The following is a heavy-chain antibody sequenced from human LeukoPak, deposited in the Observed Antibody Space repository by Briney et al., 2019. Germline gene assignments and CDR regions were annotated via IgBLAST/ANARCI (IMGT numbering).Heavy chain of an antibody. D-gene: IGHD4-17*01. Sequence: SETLSLTCTVSGGSISSYYWSWIRQPPGKGLEWIGYIYYSGSTNYNPSLKSRVTISVDTSKNQFSLKLSSVTAADTAAYYCARSHYGDLDYWGQGTLVTVSS. CDR3: ARSHYGDLDY. V-gene: IGHV4-59*08. CDR1: GGSISSYY. CDR2: IYYSGST. J-gene: IGHJ4*02.